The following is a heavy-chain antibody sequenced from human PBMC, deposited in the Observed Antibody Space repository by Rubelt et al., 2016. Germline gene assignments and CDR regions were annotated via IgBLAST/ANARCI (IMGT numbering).Heavy chain of an antibody. J-gene: IGHJ4*02. CDR3: TTDILGAYNWNYVGDY. V-gene: IGHV7-4-1*02. D-gene: IGHD1-7*01. Sequence: QVQLVQSGSELKKPGASVKVSCKASGYTFTSYAMNWVRQAPGQGLEWMGWINTNTGNPTYAQCLTGRLVFSLDTSVSTAYLQISSLKAEDTAVYYCTTDILGAYNWNYVGDYWGQGTLVTVSS. CDR2: INTNTGNP. CDR1: GYTFTSYA.